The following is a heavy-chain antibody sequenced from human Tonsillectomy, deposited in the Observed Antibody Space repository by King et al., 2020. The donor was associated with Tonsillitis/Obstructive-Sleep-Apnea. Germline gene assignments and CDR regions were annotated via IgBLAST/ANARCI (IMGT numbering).Heavy chain of an antibody. D-gene: IGHD1-26*01. CDR2: IWYDGSNK. CDR1: GFTFSSYG. V-gene: IGHV3-33*01. CDR3: AREYSGHFDY. Sequence: VQLVESGGGVVQPGRSLRLSCAASGFTFSSYGMHWVRQAPGKGLEGVAVIWYDGSNKYYADSVKGRFTISRDNSKNTLYLQMNSLRAEDTAVYYCAREYSGHFDYWGQGTLVTVSS. J-gene: IGHJ4*02.